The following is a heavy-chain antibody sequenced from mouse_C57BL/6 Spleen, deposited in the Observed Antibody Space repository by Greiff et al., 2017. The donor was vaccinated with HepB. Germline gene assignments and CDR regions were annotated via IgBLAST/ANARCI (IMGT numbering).Heavy chain of an antibody. D-gene: IGHD4-1*01. CDR1: GYAFSSSW. V-gene: IGHV1-82*01. J-gene: IGHJ4*01. CDR2: IYPGDGDT. Sequence: VKLMESGPELVKPGASVKISCKASGYAFSSSWMNWVKQRPGKGLEWIGRIYPGDGDTNYNGKFKGKATLTADKSSSTAYMQLSSLTSEDSAVYCCARSWEGPYYAMDYWGQGTSVTVSS. CDR3: ARSWEGPYYAMDY.